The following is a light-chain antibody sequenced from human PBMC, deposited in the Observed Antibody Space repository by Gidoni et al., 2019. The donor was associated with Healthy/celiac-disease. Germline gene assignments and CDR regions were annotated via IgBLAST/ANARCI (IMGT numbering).Light chain of an antibody. J-gene: IGLJ2*01. CDR2: SNS. Sequence: QSVLTQTPSAYGTRGQTITISCSERTSNIGRNPVNWYQHIPGASPKLLIYSNSQRPSGVPDRFSGSKSGTSASLAISDLQSEDEADYYCATWVDRLNGLTFGGGTKLTVL. CDR1: TSNIGRNP. V-gene: IGLV1-44*01. CDR3: ATWVDRLNGLT.